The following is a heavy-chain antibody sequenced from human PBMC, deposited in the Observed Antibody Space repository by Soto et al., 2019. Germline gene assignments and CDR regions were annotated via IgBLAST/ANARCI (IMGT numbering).Heavy chain of an antibody. V-gene: IGHV2-5*02. CDR1: GFSLSTSGVG. CDR3: AHRRSSSWYFDY. Sequence: QITLKESGPTLVKPTQTLTLTCTFSGFSLSTSGVGVGWIRQPPGKALEWLAFIYWDDDKRYRPSLKSRLTITKDTSKNQVVLTMTNMDPVDTATYYSAHRRSSSWYFDYWGQGTLVTVSP. J-gene: IGHJ4*02. D-gene: IGHD6-13*01. CDR2: IYWDDDK.